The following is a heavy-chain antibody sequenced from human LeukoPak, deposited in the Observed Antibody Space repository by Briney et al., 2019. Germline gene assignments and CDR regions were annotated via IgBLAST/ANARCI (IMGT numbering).Heavy chain of an antibody. CDR2: IYSGGGT. Sequence: GGSLRLSCAASGFTVSSSYMNWVRQAPGKGLEWVSLIYSGGGTYYADSVKGRFTISRDNSKNTPYLQMNSLRAEDTAVYYCARSYYDSSAYYYFDYWGQGTLVTVSS. CDR1: GFTVSSSY. V-gene: IGHV3-66*01. J-gene: IGHJ4*02. CDR3: ARSYYDSSAYYYFDY. D-gene: IGHD3-22*01.